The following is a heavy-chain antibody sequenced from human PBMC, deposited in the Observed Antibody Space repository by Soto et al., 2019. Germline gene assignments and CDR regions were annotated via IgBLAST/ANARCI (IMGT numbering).Heavy chain of an antibody. D-gene: IGHD6-13*01. V-gene: IGHV4-38-2*01. CDR1: GYSISSGYY. Sequence: SETMSLTCAVCGYSISSGYYWGWIRQPPGKGLEWIGSIYHSGSTYYNPSLKSRVTISVDTSKNQFSLKLSSVTAADTAVYYCAGSSWHNWFDPWGQGTLVTVSS. J-gene: IGHJ5*02. CDR3: AGSSWHNWFDP. CDR2: IYHSGST.